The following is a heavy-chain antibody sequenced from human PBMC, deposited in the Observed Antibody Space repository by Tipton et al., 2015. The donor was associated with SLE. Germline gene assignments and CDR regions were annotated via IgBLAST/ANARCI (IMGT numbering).Heavy chain of an antibody. CDR2: IYHSGST. CDR3: ARYRAAGYFDY. J-gene: IGHJ4*02. D-gene: IGHD6-13*01. V-gene: IGHV4-34*01. Sequence: TLSLTCAVYGGSFSGYYWSWIRQPPGKGLEWIGNIYHSGSTYYGPSYNPSLKSRVTISVDTSKNQFSLKLSSVTAADTAVYYCARYRAAGYFDYRGQGTLVTVSS. CDR1: GGSFSGYY.